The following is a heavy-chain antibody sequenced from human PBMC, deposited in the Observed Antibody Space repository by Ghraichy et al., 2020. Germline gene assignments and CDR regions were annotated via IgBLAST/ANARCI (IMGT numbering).Heavy chain of an antibody. D-gene: IGHD4-11*01. Sequence: SVKVSCKASGGTLSSYAVSWVRQAPGQGLEWLGGIIPVFVTADYAQKFQGRVTITADKSTNTAYMELSSLRSEDTAMYYCARDDYSNGGPVFDSWGQGTLVTVSS. CDR3: ARDDYSNGGPVFDS. CDR2: IIPVFVTA. V-gene: IGHV1-69*06. CDR1: GGTLSSYA. J-gene: IGHJ4*02.